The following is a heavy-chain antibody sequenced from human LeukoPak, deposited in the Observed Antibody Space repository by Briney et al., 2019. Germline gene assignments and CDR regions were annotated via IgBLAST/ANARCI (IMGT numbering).Heavy chain of an antibody. CDR1: GFSLSIYD. CDR3: ARERSSCSGATCSLDL. CDR2: TGLSSSYI. D-gene: IGHD2-15*01. Sequence: PGGSLRLSCAASGFSLSIYDMVWVRQAPGKGLEWIASTGLSSSYIGYADSVKGRFTISRDNGENSVYLQMNSLRAEDTAVYFCARERSSCSGATCSLDLWGQGTLVTVSS. J-gene: IGHJ5*02. V-gene: IGHV3-21*01.